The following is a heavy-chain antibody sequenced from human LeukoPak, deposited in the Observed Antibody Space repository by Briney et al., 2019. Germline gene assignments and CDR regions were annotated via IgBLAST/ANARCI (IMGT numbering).Heavy chain of an antibody. Sequence: GGSLRLSCTVSGFTVSSNSMSWVRQAPGKGLEWVSFIYSDNTHYSDSVKGRFTISRDNSKNTLYLQMNSLRAEDTAVYYCARVASGYDSVDAFDIWGQGTMVTVSS. CDR2: IYSDNT. V-gene: IGHV3-66*03. CDR1: GFTVSSNS. D-gene: IGHD5-12*01. J-gene: IGHJ3*02. CDR3: ARVASGYDSVDAFDI.